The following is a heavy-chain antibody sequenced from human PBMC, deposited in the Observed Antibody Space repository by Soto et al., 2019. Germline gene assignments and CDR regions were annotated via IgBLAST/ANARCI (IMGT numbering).Heavy chain of an antibody. D-gene: IGHD6-13*01. J-gene: IGHJ6*02. CDR3: ARVKEEQQLVDDASYGMDV. Sequence: QVQLQESGPGLVKPSGTLSLTCAVSGGSSSSSNWWSWVRQAPGKGLEGIGEIYHSGNSNYNPSLKSRVTISVDKSKNQFSLKLRSVTAADTAVYYCARVKEEQQLVDDASYGMDVWGQGTTVTVSS. CDR1: GGSSSSSNW. CDR2: IYHSGNS. V-gene: IGHV4-4*02.